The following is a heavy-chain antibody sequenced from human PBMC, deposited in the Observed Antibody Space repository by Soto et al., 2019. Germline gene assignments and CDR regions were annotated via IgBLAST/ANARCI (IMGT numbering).Heavy chain of an antibody. J-gene: IGHJ4*02. V-gene: IGHV3-23*01. CDR3: AKIPIMTTVTHYFDY. CDR2: INGGAGST. D-gene: IGHD4-17*01. CDR1: GFPFSNYA. Sequence: EVQLLESGGGLAPPGGSLRLSCAASGFPFSNYAMSWVRQAPGKGLEWVSTINGGAGSTYYADSVKGRFTISRDDSKNTLYLQMNSLRAEDTAVYYCAKIPIMTTVTHYFDYWGQGTLVTVSS.